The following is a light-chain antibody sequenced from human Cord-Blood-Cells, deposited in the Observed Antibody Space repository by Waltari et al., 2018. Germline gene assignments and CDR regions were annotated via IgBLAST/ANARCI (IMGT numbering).Light chain of an antibody. CDR2: EGS. Sequence: SALTQPASVSGSTGQSITISCTGTSSDVGSYNLVSWYQQHPGKAPKLMIYEGSKRPSGVSNCFSGSKSGNTASLTISGLQAEDEADYYCCSYAGSSTWVFGGGTKLTVL. CDR1: SSDVGSYNL. V-gene: IGLV2-23*01. J-gene: IGLJ3*02. CDR3: CSYAGSSTWV.